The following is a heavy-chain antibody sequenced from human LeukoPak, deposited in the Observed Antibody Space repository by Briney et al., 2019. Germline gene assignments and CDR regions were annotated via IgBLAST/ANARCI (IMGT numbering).Heavy chain of an antibody. CDR3: ARSLQYYYDSSGYPNGAFDY. CDR2: IRYDGSNK. D-gene: IGHD3-22*01. V-gene: IGHV3-30*02. Sequence: GGSLRLSCAASGFTFSSYGMHWVRHAPGKGLEWVSFIRYDGSNKYYADSVKGRFTISRDNSKTTLYLQMNSLRAEDTAVYYCARSLQYYYDSSGYPNGAFDYWGQGTLVTVSS. J-gene: IGHJ4*02. CDR1: GFTFSSYG.